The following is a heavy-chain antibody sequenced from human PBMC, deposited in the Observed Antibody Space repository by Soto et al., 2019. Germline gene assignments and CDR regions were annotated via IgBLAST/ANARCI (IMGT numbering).Heavy chain of an antibody. CDR2: ISYDGTNK. J-gene: IGHJ6*02. D-gene: IGHD3-3*01. CDR3: ARTHYDSPSFYGMDV. V-gene: IGHV3-30-3*01. CDR1: GFTFSSYA. Sequence: GGSLRLSCAASGFTFSSYAMHWVRQAPGKGLERVSVISYDGTNKNYADSVKGRFTISRDNSKNTLYLQMNSLRDEDTAVYYCARTHYDSPSFYGMDVWGQGTTVTVSS.